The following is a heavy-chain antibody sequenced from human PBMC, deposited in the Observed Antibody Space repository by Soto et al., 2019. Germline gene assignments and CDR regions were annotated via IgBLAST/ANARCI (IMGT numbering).Heavy chain of an antibody. J-gene: IGHJ6*02. CDR2: IKSITDGGTT. D-gene: IGHD2-2*01. Sequence: EVQLLESGGGLAQPGGSLRLSCVASGFTFSNSAMSWVRHVPGKGLEWVGRIKSITDGGTTDYAAPVKGRFTISRDDSKDTLYLQMNNLRTEDTAVYHCTTDSADIVVVPATFGMDVWGQGTTVTVSS. CDR1: GFTFSNSA. CDR3: TTDSADIVVVPATFGMDV. V-gene: IGHV3-15*01.